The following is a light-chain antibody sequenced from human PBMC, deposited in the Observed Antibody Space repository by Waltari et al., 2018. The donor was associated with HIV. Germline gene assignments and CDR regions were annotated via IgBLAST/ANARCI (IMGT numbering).Light chain of an antibody. CDR1: QSISSW. CDR3: QQYNSYSYT. V-gene: IGKV1-5*03. Sequence: RVTITCRASQSISSWLAWYQQKPGKAPKLLIYKASSLESGVPSRFSGSGSGTEFTLTISSLQPDDSATYYCQQYNSYSYTFGQGTKLEIK. CDR2: KAS. J-gene: IGKJ2*01.